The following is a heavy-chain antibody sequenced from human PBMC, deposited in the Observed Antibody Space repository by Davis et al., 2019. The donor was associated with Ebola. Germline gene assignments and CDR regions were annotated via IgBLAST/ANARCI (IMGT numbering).Heavy chain of an antibody. CDR1: GYTFTSYY. V-gene: IGHV1-46*01. Sequence: AASVKVSCKASGYTFTSYYMHWVRQAPGQGLEWMGIINPSGGSTSYAQKFQGRVTMTRDTSTSTVYMELSSLRSEDTAVYYCARGGYSYGSYYYYYGMDVWGQGTTVTVSS. CDR3: ARGGYSYGSYYYYYGMDV. J-gene: IGHJ6*02. CDR2: INPSGGST. D-gene: IGHD5-18*01.